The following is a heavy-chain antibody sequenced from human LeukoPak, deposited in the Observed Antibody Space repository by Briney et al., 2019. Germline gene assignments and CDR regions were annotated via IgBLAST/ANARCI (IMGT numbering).Heavy chain of an antibody. CDR1: GDSVSSNSAA. D-gene: IGHD3-22*01. CDR2: TYYRSKWYN. Sequence: SQTLSLTCAISGDSVSSNSAAWNWIRQSPSRGLEWLGRTYYRSKWYNDYAVSVKSRITINPDTSKNQFSLQLNSVTPEDTAVYYCARVGYYYDSSGYYYVWVFDYRGQGTLVTVSS. J-gene: IGHJ4*02. CDR3: ARVGYYYDSSGYYYVWVFDY. V-gene: IGHV6-1*01.